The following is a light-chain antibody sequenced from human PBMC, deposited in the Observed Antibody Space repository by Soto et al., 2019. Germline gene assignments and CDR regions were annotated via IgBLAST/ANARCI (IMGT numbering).Light chain of an antibody. CDR1: NRDVGSYNL. J-gene: IGLJ1*01. Sequence: QSALTQPASVSGSPGQSITIACTGTNRDVGSYNLVSWYQQRPGEAPKLIISEVRNRPSGISYRFTGSKSGISASLTISGLQTEDEADYYCISYTDRQSYLFGTGTKLTVL. V-gene: IGLV2-14*01. CDR3: ISYTDRQSYL. CDR2: EVR.